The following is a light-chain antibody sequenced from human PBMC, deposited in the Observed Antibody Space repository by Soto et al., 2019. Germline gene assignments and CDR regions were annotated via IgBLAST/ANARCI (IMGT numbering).Light chain of an antibody. V-gene: IGKV2-28*01. CDR2: LGS. CDR1: QILVHSDGIAY. CDR3: MQALQTPPIT. Sequence: DFGMTQSPLSLPVPLGQPASISCMSNQILVHSDGIAYFSWFQQRPGQSPQLLIYLGSNRASGVPDRFSGSGSGTDFTLKISRVEAEDVGVYYCMQALQTPPITFGQGTRLEIK. J-gene: IGKJ5*01.